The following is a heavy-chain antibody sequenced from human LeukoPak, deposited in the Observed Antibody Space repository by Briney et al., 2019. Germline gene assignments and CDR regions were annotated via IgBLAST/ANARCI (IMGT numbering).Heavy chain of an antibody. Sequence: GGSLRLSCAASGFTFSSYSMNWVRQAPGKGLEWVSYISSSSSTIYYADSVKGRFTISRDNAKNSLYLQMNSLRAEDTAVYYCARAAAAGQFDYWGQGTLVTVSS. CDR3: ARAAAAGQFDY. J-gene: IGHJ4*02. CDR1: GFTFSSYS. V-gene: IGHV3-48*04. CDR2: ISSSSSTI. D-gene: IGHD6-13*01.